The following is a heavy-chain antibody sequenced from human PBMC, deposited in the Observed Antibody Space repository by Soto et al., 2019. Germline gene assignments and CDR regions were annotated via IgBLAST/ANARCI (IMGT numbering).Heavy chain of an antibody. CDR2: IDPSDSYT. V-gene: IGHV5-10-1*01. CDR1: GYSFTSYW. D-gene: IGHD6-6*01. CDR3: ARRPVSSSGPYYFGMDV. J-gene: IGHJ6*02. Sequence: GESLKISCKGSGYSFTSYWISWVRQMPGKGLEWMGRIDPSDSYTNYSPSFQGHVTISADKSISTAYLQWSSLKASDTAMYYCARRPVSSSGPYYFGMDVWGQGTTVTVSS.